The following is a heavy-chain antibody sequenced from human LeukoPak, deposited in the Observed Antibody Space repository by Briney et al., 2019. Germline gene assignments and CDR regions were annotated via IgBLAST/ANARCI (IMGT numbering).Heavy chain of an antibody. CDR2: IHSGGST. CDR3: ARSLYGAYIDY. Sequence: GGSLRLSCAASGLTVSSNYMNWVRQAPGKGLEWVSVIHSGGSTYYADSVKGRFTISRDNSKNTLYLQMNRLRAEDTAVYYCARSLYGAYIDYWGQGALVTVSS. CDR1: GLTVSSNY. V-gene: IGHV3-53*01. D-gene: IGHD4-17*01. J-gene: IGHJ4*02.